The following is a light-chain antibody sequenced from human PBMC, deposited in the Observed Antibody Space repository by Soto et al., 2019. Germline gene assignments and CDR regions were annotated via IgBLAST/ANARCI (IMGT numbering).Light chain of an antibody. J-gene: IGKJ4*01. CDR1: RSISIW. CDR2: KAS. V-gene: IGKV1-5*03. CDR3: QQYNSYPT. Sequence: DIQMTQSPSTLSASVGDRVTIACRASRSISIWLAWYQQKPGKAPKLLIYKASTLESGVPSRFSGSGSGIEFTLTISSLQPDDFATYYCQQYNSYPTFGGGTKVEIK.